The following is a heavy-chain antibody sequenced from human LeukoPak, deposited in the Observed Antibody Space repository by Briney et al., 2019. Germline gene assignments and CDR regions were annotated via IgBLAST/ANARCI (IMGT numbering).Heavy chain of an antibody. J-gene: IGHJ4*01. CDR1: GGTFSNSA. Sequence: ASVKVSCKASGGTFSNSAISWVRQATGQGLEWMGWMNPNSGKTGYAQKFQGRVTMTRNTSISTAYMGLSSLRSEDTAVYYCATNCYQYTYGNNCFDYWGHGTLVTVSS. CDR2: MNPNSGKT. V-gene: IGHV1-8*02. D-gene: IGHD5-18*01. CDR3: ATNCYQYTYGNNCFDY.